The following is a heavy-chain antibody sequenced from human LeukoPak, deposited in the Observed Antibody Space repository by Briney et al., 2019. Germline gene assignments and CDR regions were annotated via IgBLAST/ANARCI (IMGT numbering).Heavy chain of an antibody. CDR3: ARESPHCSGVSCFFDY. J-gene: IGHJ4*02. CDR2: IKQDGSEK. V-gene: IGHV3-7*01. CDR1: GFTFSNYW. Sequence: GGSQRLSCEASGFTFSNYWMSWVRQAPGKGLEWVANIKQDGSEKYYVDSVKGRFTISRDNAKNSLYLQMNSLRAEDTAIYYCARESPHCSGVSCFFDYWGQGTLVTVSS. D-gene: IGHD2-15*01.